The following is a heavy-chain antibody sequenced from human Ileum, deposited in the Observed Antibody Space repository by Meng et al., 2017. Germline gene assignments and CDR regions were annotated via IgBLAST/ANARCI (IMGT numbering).Heavy chain of an antibody. Sequence: GGSLRLSCVASEFTFSTYAMSWVRQAPGKGLEWVSAISGGGGNTYYADSVKGRFAISRDNSKNTLFLQMNSLRAEDTAVYYCAKGQRVCTSSSCYSTVNNFDYWGQGTLVTVSS. J-gene: IGHJ4*02. CDR1: EFTFSTYA. V-gene: IGHV3-23*01. D-gene: IGHD2-2*01. CDR2: ISGGGGNT. CDR3: AKGQRVCTSSSCYSTVNNFDY.